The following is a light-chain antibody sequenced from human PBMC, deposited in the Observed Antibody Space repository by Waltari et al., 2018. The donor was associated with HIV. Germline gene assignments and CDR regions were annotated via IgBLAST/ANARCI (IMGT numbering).Light chain of an antibody. CDR2: LNSDGSH. V-gene: IGLV4-69*01. CDR1: SGHSSSV. CDR3: QTWGTGIVV. Sequence: QLVLTQSPSASASLGASVKLTCTLSSGHSSSVIAWHHQQPKKGPRYLMKLNSDGSHFKGDGIPDRFSGSSSGAERYLTISSLQSEDEADYYCQTWGTGIVVFGGGTKLTVL. J-gene: IGLJ2*01.